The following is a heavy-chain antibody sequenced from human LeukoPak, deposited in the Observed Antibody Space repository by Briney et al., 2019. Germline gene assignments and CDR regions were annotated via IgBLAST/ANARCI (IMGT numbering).Heavy chain of an antibody. CDR1: GGSISSYH. V-gene: IGHV4-59*08. CDR3: ARWVAASSIDY. CDR2: IYYRGST. Sequence: SETLSLTCTVSGGSISSYHWSWIRQPPGKGLEWIGYIYYRGSTNYNASLKSRVTISVDTSKNQFSLKLRSVTAADTAVYYCARWVAASSIDYWGQGTLVTVSS. J-gene: IGHJ4*02. D-gene: IGHD6-13*01.